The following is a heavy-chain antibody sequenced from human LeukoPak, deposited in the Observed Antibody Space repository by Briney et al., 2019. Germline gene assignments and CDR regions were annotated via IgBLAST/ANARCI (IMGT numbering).Heavy chain of an antibody. CDR2: ICGSGGST. V-gene: IGHV3-23*01. J-gene: IGHJ4*02. Sequence: AGGSLRLSCAASGFTFSSYAMSWVRQAPGKGLEWVSAICGSGGSTYYADSVKGRFTISRDNSKNTLYLQMNSLRAEDTAVYYCAKELYVDIVATIPDYWGQGTLVTVSS. CDR1: GFTFSSYA. CDR3: AKELYVDIVATIPDY. D-gene: IGHD5-12*01.